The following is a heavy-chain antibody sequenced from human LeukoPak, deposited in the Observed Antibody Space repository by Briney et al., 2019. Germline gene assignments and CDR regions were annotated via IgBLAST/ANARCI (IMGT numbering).Heavy chain of an antibody. D-gene: IGHD3-10*01. J-gene: IGHJ4*02. V-gene: IGHV3-21*01. CDR3: ARVPDWDYYGSGSYVFDY. Sequence: PGGSLRLSCAASGFTFSSYSINWVRQAPGKGLEWVSSISDSSRYIHYADSMKGRFSISRDNAKNSLYLQMDNLRVEDTAMYYCARVPDWDYYGSGSYVFDYWGQGTLVTVSS. CDR2: ISDSSRYI. CDR1: GFTFSSYS.